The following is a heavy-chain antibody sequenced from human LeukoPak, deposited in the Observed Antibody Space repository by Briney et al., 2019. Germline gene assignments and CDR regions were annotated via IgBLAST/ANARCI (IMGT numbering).Heavy chain of an antibody. CDR2: ISGSGGGT. CDR3: AKDQQQLNWFDP. CDR1: GFTFSSYA. D-gene: IGHD6-13*01. Sequence: PGGSLRLSCAASGFTFSSYAMSWVRQAPGKGLEWVSAISGSGGGTYYADSVKGRFTISRDNSKNTLYLQMNSLRAEDTAVYYCAKDQQQLNWFDPWGQGTLVTVSS. V-gene: IGHV3-23*01. J-gene: IGHJ5*02.